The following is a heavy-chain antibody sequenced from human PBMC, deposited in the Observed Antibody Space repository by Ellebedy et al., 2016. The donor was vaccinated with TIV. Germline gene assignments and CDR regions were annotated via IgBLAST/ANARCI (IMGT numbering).Heavy chain of an antibody. Sequence: SETLSLTCTVSGDSLSRSSSYWGWIRQTPGKGLEWIGSIYHSGSTYYNPSLKSRVTISVDTSKNQFSLRLSSVTAADTAVYYCARWFGELLYVRWFDPWGQGTLVTVSS. D-gene: IGHD3-10*01. CDR3: ARWFGELLYVRWFDP. CDR1: GDSLSRSSSY. V-gene: IGHV4-39*01. CDR2: IYHSGST. J-gene: IGHJ5*02.